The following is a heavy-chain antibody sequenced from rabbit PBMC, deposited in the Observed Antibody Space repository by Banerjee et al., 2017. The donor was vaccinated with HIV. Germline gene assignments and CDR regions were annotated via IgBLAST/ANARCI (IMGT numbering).Heavy chain of an antibody. CDR1: GFSFSSSYW. V-gene: IGHV1S45*01. J-gene: IGHJ4*01. Sequence: GDLVKPEGSLTLTCTASGFSFSSSYWICWVRQAPGKGLEWIACIGAASSGSTYYASWVNGRFTISKTSSTTVTLQMTSLTAADTATYFCARWPNVDHYIFNLWGPGTLVTVS. CDR3: ARWPNVDHYIFNL. D-gene: IGHD1-1*01. CDR2: IGAASSGST.